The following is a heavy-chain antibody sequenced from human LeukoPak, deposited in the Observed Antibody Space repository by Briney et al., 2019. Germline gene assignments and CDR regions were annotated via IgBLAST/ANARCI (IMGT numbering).Heavy chain of an antibody. Sequence: GSLRLSCAVSGFSFTNYWMHWVRQAPGKGLEWISGISGSGASTYYADSVKGRFTISRDDSRNTLYLQMNSLRGDDTAVYYCAKDVGKWESLHFFDYWGQGTLVTVSS. V-gene: IGHV3-23*01. CDR3: AKDVGKWESLHFFDY. CDR2: ISGSGAST. J-gene: IGHJ4*02. D-gene: IGHD1-26*01. CDR1: GFSFTNYW.